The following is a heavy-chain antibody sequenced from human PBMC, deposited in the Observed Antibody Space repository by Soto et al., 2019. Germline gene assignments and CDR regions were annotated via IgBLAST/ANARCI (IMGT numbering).Heavy chain of an antibody. V-gene: IGHV3-23*01. CDR1: GFSFGTYL. D-gene: IGHD2-15*01. J-gene: IGHJ3*01. Sequence: PGGSLRLSCNASGFSFGTYLMTWVRQAPGKGLEWVSSISGNGFDTYYADSVKGRFTISRDNSKNRLFLQMNSLRADDTALYYCALGGLLYSGTSGHLLGFWGQGAVVIVSS. CDR2: ISGNGFDT. CDR3: ALGGLLYSGTSGHLLGF.